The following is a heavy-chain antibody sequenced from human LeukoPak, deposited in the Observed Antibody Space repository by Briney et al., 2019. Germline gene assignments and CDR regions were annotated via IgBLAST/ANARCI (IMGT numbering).Heavy chain of an antibody. CDR3: AKDRSGSGYFDY. CDR1: GFTFSSHA. D-gene: IGHD3-10*01. J-gene: IGHJ4*02. CDR2: ISSGGGTT. Sequence: GGSLRLSCAASGFTFSSHAMSWVRQAPRKGLEWVSRISSGGGTTDYTDSVKGRFTISRDTSKNTLYLQMNSLRAEDTAVYYFAKDRSGSGYFDYWGQGTLVTVSS. V-gene: IGHV3-23*01.